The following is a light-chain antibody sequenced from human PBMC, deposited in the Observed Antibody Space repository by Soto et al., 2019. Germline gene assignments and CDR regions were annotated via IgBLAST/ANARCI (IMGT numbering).Light chain of an antibody. CDR2: GAS. J-gene: IGKJ1*01. CDR1: HTVTSNY. Sequence: EIVLTQSPDTLSLSPGERATLSCRASHTVTSNYLAWYQQKPGQAPRLLIYGASSSATDIPDRFSGSGSGTDFTLTISRLETEDFAVYYCQQYGGSPRTFGQGTKVEIK. V-gene: IGKV3-20*01. CDR3: QQYGGSPRT.